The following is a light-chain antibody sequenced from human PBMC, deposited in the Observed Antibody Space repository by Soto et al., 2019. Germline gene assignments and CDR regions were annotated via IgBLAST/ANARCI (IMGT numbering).Light chain of an antibody. CDR1: SSNIGNNY. CDR3: GTWDSSLSAVV. V-gene: IGLV1-51*01. Sequence: QSVLTQPPSVSAAPGQKVTISCSGSSSNIGNNYVSWYQQLPGTAPKLLIYDNNKRPSGIPDRFSGSKSGTSATLGITGLQAGDEADDYCGTWDSSLSAVVFGGGTQLTVL. CDR2: DNN. J-gene: IGLJ2*01.